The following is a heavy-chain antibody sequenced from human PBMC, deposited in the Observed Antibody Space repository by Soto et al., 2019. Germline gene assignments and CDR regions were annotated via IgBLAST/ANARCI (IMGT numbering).Heavy chain of an antibody. CDR1: GGSISSSSYY. CDR3: ATSQGYFDWVSLR. Sequence: SETLSLTCTVSGGSISSSSYYWGWIRQPPGKGLEWIGSIYYSGSTYYNPSLKSRVTISVDTSKNQFSLKLSSVTAADTAVYYCATSQGYFDWVSLRWGQGTLVTVSS. CDR2: IYYSGST. J-gene: IGHJ4*02. V-gene: IGHV4-39*01. D-gene: IGHD3-9*01.